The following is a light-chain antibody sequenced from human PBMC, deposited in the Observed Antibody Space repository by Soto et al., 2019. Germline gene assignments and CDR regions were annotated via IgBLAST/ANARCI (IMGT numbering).Light chain of an antibody. V-gene: IGLV2-14*03. CDR1: SSDVGAYDF. Sequence: QSALTQPASVSGSPGQSITISCTGTSSDVGAYDFVSWYQQHPDKAPKLMIYEVSNRPSGVSNRFSGSKSVNTATLTISGLQAEDEADYYCSSTSSSTWVFGTGTKVTVL. CDR2: EVS. J-gene: IGLJ1*01. CDR3: SSTSSSTWV.